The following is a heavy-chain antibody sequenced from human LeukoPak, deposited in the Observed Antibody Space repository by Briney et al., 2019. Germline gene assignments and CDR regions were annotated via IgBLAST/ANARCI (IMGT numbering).Heavy chain of an antibody. D-gene: IGHD2-15*01. Sequence: SSETLSLTCTVSGGSISSYYWSWIRQPPGKGLEWIGYIYYSGSTNYNPSFKSRVTISVDTSKNQFSLKLSSVTAADTAVYYCARVRRSPVVGAPWTYYFDYWGQGTLVTVSS. V-gene: IGHV4-59*01. CDR1: GGSISSYY. J-gene: IGHJ4*02. CDR3: ARVRRSPVVGAPWTYYFDY. CDR2: IYYSGST.